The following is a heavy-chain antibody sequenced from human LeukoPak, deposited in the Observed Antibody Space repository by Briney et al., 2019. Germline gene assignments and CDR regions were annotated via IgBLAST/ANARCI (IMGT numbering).Heavy chain of an antibody. Sequence: GGSLRLSCAASGFTFSSYAMHWVRQAPGKGLEWVSVISYDGSNKYYADSVKGRFTISRDNSKNTLYLQMNSLRAEDTAVYYCAKDRRALYSIAAAGTFDYWGQGTLVTVSS. V-gene: IGHV3-30*01. CDR3: AKDRRALYSIAAAGTFDY. J-gene: IGHJ4*02. D-gene: IGHD6-13*01. CDR2: ISYDGSNK. CDR1: GFTFSSYA.